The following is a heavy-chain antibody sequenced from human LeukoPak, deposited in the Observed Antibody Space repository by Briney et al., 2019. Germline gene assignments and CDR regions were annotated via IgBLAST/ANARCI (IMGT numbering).Heavy chain of an antibody. J-gene: IGHJ3*02. CDR3: ARDRGDGYNFDAFDI. D-gene: IGHD5-24*01. Sequence: GGSLRLSCAASGFTFSSYGMHWVRQAPGKGLEYVSAISSNGGSTYYANSVKGRFTISRDNSKNTLYLQMGSLRAEDMAVYYCARDRGDGYNFDAFDIWGQGTMVTVSS. CDR1: GFTFSSYG. CDR2: ISSNGGST. V-gene: IGHV3-64*01.